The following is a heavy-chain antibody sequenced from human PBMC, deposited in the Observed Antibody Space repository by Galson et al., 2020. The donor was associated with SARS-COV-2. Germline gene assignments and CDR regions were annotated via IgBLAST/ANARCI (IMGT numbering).Heavy chain of an antibody. J-gene: IGHJ4*02. D-gene: IGHD3-3*01. CDR2: ISSSSTFI. Sequence: PGGSLRLSCAASGFTFRSYTMNWVRQAPGKGLECVSSISSSSTFIYYADSVKGRFSISRDNAKNSLYLQMNSLRAEDTAVYYCARDGTIFGVVRDWGQGTLVTVSS. CDR3: ARDGTIFGVVRD. V-gene: IGHV3-21*06. CDR1: GFTFRSYT.